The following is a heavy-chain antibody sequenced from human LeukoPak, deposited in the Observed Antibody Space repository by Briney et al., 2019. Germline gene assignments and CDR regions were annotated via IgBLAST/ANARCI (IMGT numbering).Heavy chain of an antibody. J-gene: IGHJ4*02. CDR3: ARDLGSSSSEFDY. V-gene: IGHV3-7*01. Sequence: QSGGSLRLSCAASTFTFTSYWMTWVRQAPGKGLEWVANIKQDGSEKHYVDSVKGRFTISRDNAKNSLYLQMNSLRAEDTAVYYCARDLGSSSSEFDYWGQGTLVTVSS. CDR1: TFTFTSYW. CDR2: IKQDGSEK. D-gene: IGHD6-6*01.